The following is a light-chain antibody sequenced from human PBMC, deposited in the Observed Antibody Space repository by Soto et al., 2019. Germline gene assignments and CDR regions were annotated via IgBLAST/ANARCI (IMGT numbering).Light chain of an antibody. J-gene: IGLJ2*01. CDR1: SSDVGGSTY. CDR2: EVS. CDR3: SSYAGSSNMI. V-gene: IGLV2-8*01. Sequence: QSVLTQPPSASGSPGQSVTISCTGTSSDVGGSTYVSWYQQHPGKAPKLMIYEVSRRPSEVPDSLSGSRSGITSSLTVSGLQSEDEADYYCSSYAGSSNMIFGGGTKLTVL.